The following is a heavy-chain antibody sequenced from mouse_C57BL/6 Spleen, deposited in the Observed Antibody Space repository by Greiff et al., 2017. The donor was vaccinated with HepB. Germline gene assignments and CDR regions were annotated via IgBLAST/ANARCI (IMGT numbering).Heavy chain of an antibody. V-gene: IGHV1-19*01. D-gene: IGHD2-1*01. CDR1: GYTFTDYY. J-gene: IGHJ1*03. CDR2: INPYNGGT. CDR3: AREGKAWYFDV. Sequence: EVQLQQSGPVLVKPGASVKMSCKASGYTFTDYYMNWVNQSHGKSLEWIGVINPYNGGTSYNQKFKGKATLTVDKSSSTAYMELNSLTSEDSAVYYCAREGKAWYFDVWGTGTTVTVSS.